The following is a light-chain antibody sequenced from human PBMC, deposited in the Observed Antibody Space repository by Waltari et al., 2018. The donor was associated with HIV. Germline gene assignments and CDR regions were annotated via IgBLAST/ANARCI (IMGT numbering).Light chain of an antibody. Sequence: QSALTQPASVSGSPGQPITISCTGISSDVGRFKLVSWYQHHPGRAPKLMIYEVTKRPSGISNRFSGSKSGHTASLTISGLQAEDEAEYYCCSYVGLSTLYVFGTGTKVTVL. V-gene: IGLV2-23*02. CDR2: EVT. CDR1: SSDVGRFKL. J-gene: IGLJ1*01. CDR3: CSYVGLSTLYV.